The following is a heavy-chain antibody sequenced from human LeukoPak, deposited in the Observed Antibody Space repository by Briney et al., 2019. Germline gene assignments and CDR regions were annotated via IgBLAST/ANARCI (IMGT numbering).Heavy chain of an antibody. J-gene: IGHJ6*03. CDR1: GYTLTSYD. V-gene: IGHV1-8*01. Sequence: ASVKVSCKASGYTLTSYDINWVRQATGQGLEWMGWMNPNSGNTGYAQKFQGRVTMTRNTSISTAYMELSSLRSEDTAVYYCARVDSYGYGGYYYYYMDVWGKGTTVTVSS. CDR2: MNPNSGNT. CDR3: ARVDSYGYGGYYYYYMDV. D-gene: IGHD5-18*01.